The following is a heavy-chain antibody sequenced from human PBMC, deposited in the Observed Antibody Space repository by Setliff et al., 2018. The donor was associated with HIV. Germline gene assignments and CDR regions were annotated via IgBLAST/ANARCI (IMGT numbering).Heavy chain of an antibody. V-gene: IGHV1-18*01. Sequence: GASVKVSCKASGYTFTSYGISWVRQAPGQGLEWMGWISAYNGNTNYAQKLQGRVTMTTDTSTSTAYMELRGLRSDDTAVYYCARDRGIAVAGDSFDYWGQGTLVTVSS. CDR2: ISAYNGNT. CDR1: GYTFTSYG. D-gene: IGHD6-19*01. CDR3: ARDRGIAVAGDSFDY. J-gene: IGHJ4*02.